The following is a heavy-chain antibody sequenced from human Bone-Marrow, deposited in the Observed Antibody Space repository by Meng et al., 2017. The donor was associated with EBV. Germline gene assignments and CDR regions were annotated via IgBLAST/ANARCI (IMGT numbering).Heavy chain of an antibody. D-gene: IGHD3-10*01. CDR1: GYTFTRYD. J-gene: IGHJ5*02. CDR2: MDPNSGNT. CDR3: ARDVYASGTYRADP. Sequence: QVQLMRSGAELTKPGASVKVSCKASGYTFTRYDINWVRQATGQGLEWMGWMDPNSGNTGFAQKFQGRVTMTRNTSISTAYMELSALTSEDTAVYYCARDVYASGTYRADPWGQGTLVTVSS. V-gene: IGHV1-8*01.